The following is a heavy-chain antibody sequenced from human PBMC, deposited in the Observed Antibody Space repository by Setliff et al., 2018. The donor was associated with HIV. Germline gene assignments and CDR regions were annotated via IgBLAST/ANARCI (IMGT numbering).Heavy chain of an antibody. Sequence: SETLSLTCTVSGDSISSYYWSWIRQPPGKGLEWIGYIYTSGITDYNPSLKSRVTISGDTSKNQFSLRLTSVTAADTAIYYCARGEPTYYYDSSGYFGAFDIWGQGTMVTVSS. CDR2: IYTSGIT. CDR3: ARGEPTYYYDSSGYFGAFDI. D-gene: IGHD3-22*01. J-gene: IGHJ3*02. CDR1: GDSISSYY. V-gene: IGHV4-4*08.